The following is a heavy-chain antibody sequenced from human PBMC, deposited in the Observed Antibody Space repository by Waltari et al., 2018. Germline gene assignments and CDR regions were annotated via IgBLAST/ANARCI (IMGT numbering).Heavy chain of an antibody. Sequence: QVQLVQSGAEVKKPGSSVKVSCKASGGTFSSYTISWVRQAPGQGLEWMGRIVPIHGLANEEQKFQGRVTITADKSTSTAYMEVSSLRCEDTAVYYCARGHSGYDSIGYYYYYGMDVWGQGTTVTVSS. J-gene: IGHJ6*02. CDR2: IVPIHGLA. CDR3: ARGHSGYDSIGYYYYYGMDV. CDR1: GGTFSSYT. D-gene: IGHD5-12*01. V-gene: IGHV1-69*02.